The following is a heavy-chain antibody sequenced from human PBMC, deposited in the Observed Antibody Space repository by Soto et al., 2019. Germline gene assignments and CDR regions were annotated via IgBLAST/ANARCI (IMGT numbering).Heavy chain of an antibody. CDR3: AKDLYGAGWYNYFDP. Sequence: QVHLVESGGGVVQPGRSLRLSCAASGFTFSTTGMHWVRQAPGKGLEWVAMISHDGGVKHYTDSVKGRFTISRDTSNNTVYLQMNSPRPEDTAMYHCAKDLYGAGWYNYFDPWGQGTLVTVSS. CDR1: GFTFSTTG. V-gene: IGHV3-30*18. D-gene: IGHD6-19*01. CDR2: ISHDGGVK. J-gene: IGHJ5*02.